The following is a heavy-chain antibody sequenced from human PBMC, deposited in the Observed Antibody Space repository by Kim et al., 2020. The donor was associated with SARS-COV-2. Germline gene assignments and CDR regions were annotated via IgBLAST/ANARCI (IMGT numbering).Heavy chain of an antibody. CDR1: GYTFIGYY. Sequence: ASVKVSCKASGYTFIGYYMHWVRQAPGQGLEWMGWINPNSGGTHYAQKFQGRVTMTRDTSISTAYMELSRLRSDDTAVYYCARDSPLYYDSSGYWAYWGQGTLVTVSS. J-gene: IGHJ4*02. CDR3: ARDSPLYYDSSGYWAY. V-gene: IGHV1-2*02. CDR2: INPNSGGT. D-gene: IGHD3-22*01.